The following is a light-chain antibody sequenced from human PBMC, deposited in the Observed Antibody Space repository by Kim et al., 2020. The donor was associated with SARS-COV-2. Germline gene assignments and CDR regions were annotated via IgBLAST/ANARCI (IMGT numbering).Light chain of an antibody. CDR2: SKN. V-gene: IGLV3-19*01. CDR3: NSRDSNDNVV. CDR1: TSRSYY. J-gene: IGLJ2*01. Sequence: VTLGHTVSITCQGDTSRSYYATWDQQKPGQAPILVIYSKNNRPSGIPDRFSGSTSGNTAALTITGTKAGDEADYYCNSRDSNDNVVFGGGTKVTVL.